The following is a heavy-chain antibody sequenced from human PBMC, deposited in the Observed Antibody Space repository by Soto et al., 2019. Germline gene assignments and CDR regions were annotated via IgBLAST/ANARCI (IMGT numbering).Heavy chain of an antibody. CDR2: TYYRSKWDY. Sequence: QVQLQQSGPGLVKPSQTLSLTCAISGDSVSTNSATWDWIRQSPSRGLEWLGRTYYRSKWDYDYAASVKGRININPDKSNNQVSLHLDSVTPDDTAVYYCARLIGNSWLDSWGQGTLVTVSS. J-gene: IGHJ5*01. CDR1: GDSVSTNSAT. CDR3: ARLIGNSWLDS. V-gene: IGHV6-1*01.